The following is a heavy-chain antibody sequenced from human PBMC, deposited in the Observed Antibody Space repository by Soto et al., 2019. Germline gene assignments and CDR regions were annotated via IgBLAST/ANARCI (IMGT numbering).Heavy chain of an antibody. Sequence: ASVKVSCNASGGAFSSYAIRWVRQAPGQGLEWMGGIIPIFGTANYAQKFQGRVTITADKSTSTAYMELSSLRSEDTAVYYCARVVTYYYDSSGPRGDYDAFDIWGQGTMVTVSS. D-gene: IGHD3-22*01. CDR1: GGAFSSYA. V-gene: IGHV1-69*06. CDR2: IIPIFGTA. CDR3: ARVVTYYYDSSGPRGDYDAFDI. J-gene: IGHJ3*02.